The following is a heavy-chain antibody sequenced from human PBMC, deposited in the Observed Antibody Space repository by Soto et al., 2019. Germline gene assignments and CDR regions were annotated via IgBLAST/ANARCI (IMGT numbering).Heavy chain of an antibody. J-gene: IGHJ4*02. Sequence: PVGSLRLSCVASGFSFSTYNMSWVRQAPGKGLEWVSSLSSSSSYIYYADSVKGRFTISRDNAKKSLYLQMNSLRDEDTAIYYCARDVNCASLSCPYYFDYWGQGALVTVSS. CDR2: LSSSSSYI. D-gene: IGHD2-2*01. CDR1: GFSFSTYN. CDR3: ARDVNCASLSCPYYFDY. V-gene: IGHV3-21*01.